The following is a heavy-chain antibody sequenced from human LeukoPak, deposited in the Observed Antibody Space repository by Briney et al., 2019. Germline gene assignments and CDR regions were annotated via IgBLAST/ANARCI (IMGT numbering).Heavy chain of an antibody. J-gene: IGHJ4*02. CDR2: ISAYNGNT. D-gene: IGHD6-13*01. CDR1: GDTFSSYG. V-gene: IGHV1-18*01. Sequence: ASVKGSCKASGDTFSSYGFNWVRQTPGQGLEWMGWISAYNGNTNYAQKLQGRVTMTTDTSTSTAYMELRSLRSDDTAVYYCARGRIVAAGLFDYWGQGTLVTVSS. CDR3: ARGRIVAAGLFDY.